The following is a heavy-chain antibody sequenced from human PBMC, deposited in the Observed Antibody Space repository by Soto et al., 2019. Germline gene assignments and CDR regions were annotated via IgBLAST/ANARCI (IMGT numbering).Heavy chain of an antibody. CDR1: GGSISSSSYY. D-gene: IGHD3-3*01. Sequence: PSETLSLTCTVSGGSISSSSYYWGWIRQPPGKGLEWIGSIYYSGSTYYNPSLKSRVTISVDTSKNQFSLKLSSVTAADTAVYYFARGLYDFWSGYYYGMDVWGQGTTVTVSS. CDR3: ARGLYDFWSGYYYGMDV. CDR2: IYYSGST. V-gene: IGHV4-39*01. J-gene: IGHJ6*02.